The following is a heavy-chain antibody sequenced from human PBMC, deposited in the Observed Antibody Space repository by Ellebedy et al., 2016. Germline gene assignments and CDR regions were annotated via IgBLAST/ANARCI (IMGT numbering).Heavy chain of an antibody. CDR2: FYYSGST. CDR3: ARGWVPSGYFDL. V-gene: IGHV4-31*03. Sequence: SETLSLXXTVSGGSISSGGFHWNWIRQHPGKGLEWIGYFYYSGSTYYNPSLKSRVTMSVDTSKNHFSLRLSSVTAADTAVYFCARGWVPSGYFDLWGRGTLVTVSS. D-gene: IGHD5-24*01. CDR1: GGSISSGGFH. J-gene: IGHJ2*01.